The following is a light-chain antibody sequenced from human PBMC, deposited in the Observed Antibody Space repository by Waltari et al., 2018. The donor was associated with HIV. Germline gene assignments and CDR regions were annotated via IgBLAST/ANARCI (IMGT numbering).Light chain of an antibody. CDR2: GNN. J-gene: IGLJ3*02. V-gene: IGLV1-40*01. CDR3: QSYDSSLSGWV. Sequence: QSVLTPPPSVSGAPGQRVTISCTGSSSNIGAGYDVHWYQQLPGTAPKLLIYGNNNRPSWVPDRFSGSKSGTSASLAITGLQAEDEADYYCQSYDSSLSGWVFGGGTKLTVL. CDR1: SSNIGAGYD.